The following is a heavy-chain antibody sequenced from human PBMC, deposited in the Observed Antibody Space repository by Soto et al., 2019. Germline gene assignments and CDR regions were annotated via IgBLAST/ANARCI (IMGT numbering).Heavy chain of an antibody. CDR3: AADYYDSLVPPDAFDI. CDR1: GYSFTSYW. Sequence: GESLKISCKGSGYSFTSYWISWVRQMPGKGLEWMGRIDPSDSYTNYSPSFQGHVTISADKSISTAYLQWSSLKASDTAMYYCAADYYDSLVPPDAFDIWGQGTMVTVSS. J-gene: IGHJ3*02. D-gene: IGHD3-22*01. CDR2: IDPSDSYT. V-gene: IGHV5-10-1*01.